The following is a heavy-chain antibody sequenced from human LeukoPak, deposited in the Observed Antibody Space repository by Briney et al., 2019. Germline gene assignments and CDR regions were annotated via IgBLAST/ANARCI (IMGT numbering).Heavy chain of an antibody. CDR2: INHSGST. CDR1: GGSISSGDYY. V-gene: IGHV4-30-4*01. CDR3: AREVDGDYAGGYDY. Sequence: PSQTLSLTCTVSGGSISSGDYYWSWIRQPPGKGLEWIGEINHSGSTNYNPSLKSRVTISVDTSKNQFSLKLSSVTAADTAVYYCAREVDGDYAGGYDYWGQGTLVTVSS. D-gene: IGHD4-17*01. J-gene: IGHJ4*02.